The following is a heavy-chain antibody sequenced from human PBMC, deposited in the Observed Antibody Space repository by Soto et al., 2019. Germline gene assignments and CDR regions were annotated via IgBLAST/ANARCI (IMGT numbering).Heavy chain of an antibody. CDR1: GFPFSSYV. Sequence: GGSLRLSCAASGFPFSSYVMTWVRQAPGKGLDWVSSIVGSGSSTYYADSVKGRFTISRDNAKNTLDLQMNSLRAEDTAIYYCAKGNQLLRYDHLDVWGQGTLVTVSS. D-gene: IGHD2-2*01. V-gene: IGHV3-23*01. CDR3: AKGNQLLRYDHLDV. J-gene: IGHJ6*02. CDR2: IVGSGSST.